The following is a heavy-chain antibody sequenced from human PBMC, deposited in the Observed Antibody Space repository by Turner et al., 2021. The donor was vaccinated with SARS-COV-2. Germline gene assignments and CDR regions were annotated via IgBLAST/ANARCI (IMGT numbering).Heavy chain of an antibody. J-gene: IGHJ5*01. V-gene: IGHV4-39*01. CDR1: GDSIRTRHDY. CDR3: MRHDHYGSASINWFNS. CDR2: IYYSGRT. Sequence: QLQLQESGPGLVRPSETLSLTCTVSGDSIRTRHDYWGWIRQPPGKGLEWIGSIYYSGRTFYNPSVKSRVTISVDTSKNDFSLQLSSVTAADTAVYYCMRHDHYGSASINWFNSWGQGTLVTVSS. D-gene: IGHD3-10*01.